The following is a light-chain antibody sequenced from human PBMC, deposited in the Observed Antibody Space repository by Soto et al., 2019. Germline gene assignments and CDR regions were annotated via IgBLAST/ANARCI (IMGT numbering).Light chain of an antibody. Sequence: EIVLTQSPATLSLSPGERATLSCRASQSVSSYLAWYQQKFGQAPRLLIYDASNRATGIPARFSGSGSATDFTLTISSLEPEDFAMYYCQQYASTRWTFGQGTKVDIK. CDR3: QQYASTRWT. CDR2: DAS. V-gene: IGKV3-11*01. J-gene: IGKJ1*01. CDR1: QSVSSY.